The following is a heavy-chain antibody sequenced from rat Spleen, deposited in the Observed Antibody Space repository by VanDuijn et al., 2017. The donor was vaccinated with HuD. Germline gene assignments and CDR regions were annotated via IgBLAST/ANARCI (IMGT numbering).Heavy chain of an antibody. V-gene: IGHV6-8*01. Sequence: EVQLVETGGSLVQPGKSLKLTCATSGFTFSNAWMHWVRQSPEKQLEWVARIKAKSNNYATYYAESVKGRFTISRDDSKSSVYLQMNSLKEADTAIYYCTRNYPGITVMDAWDQGASVTVSS. CDR3: TRNYPGITVMDA. J-gene: IGHJ4*01. CDR1: GFTFSNAW. CDR2: IKAKSNNYAT. D-gene: IGHD1-4*01.